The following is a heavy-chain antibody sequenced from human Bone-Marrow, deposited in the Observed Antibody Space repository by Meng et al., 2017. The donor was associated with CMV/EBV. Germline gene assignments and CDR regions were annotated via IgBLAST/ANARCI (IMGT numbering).Heavy chain of an antibody. CDR3: ARWTHEELNWFDP. D-gene: IGHD3-10*01. J-gene: IGHJ5*02. Sequence: GESLKISCAASGFTFDDYGMSWVRQAPGKGLEWVSGINWNGGSTGYADSVKGRFTISRDNAKNSLYLQMNSLRAEDTAVYYCARWTHEELNWFDPWGQGTLVTVSS. CDR1: GFTFDDYG. V-gene: IGHV3-20*04. CDR2: INWNGGST.